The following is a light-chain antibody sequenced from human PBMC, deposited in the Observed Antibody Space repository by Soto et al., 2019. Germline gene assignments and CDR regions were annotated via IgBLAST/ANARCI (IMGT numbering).Light chain of an antibody. J-gene: IGKJ1*01. V-gene: IGKV2-28*01. CDR2: LGS. CDR1: QSLLHSNGYNY. Sequence: DIVVTQSPLSLPVTPGEPASISCRSSQSLLHSNGYNYLDWYLQKPGQSPQLLIYLGSNRASGVPDRFSGSGSGTDFTLKISRVEAEDVGLYYCMQALQAPLTFGQGPKVDIK. CDR3: MQALQAPLT.